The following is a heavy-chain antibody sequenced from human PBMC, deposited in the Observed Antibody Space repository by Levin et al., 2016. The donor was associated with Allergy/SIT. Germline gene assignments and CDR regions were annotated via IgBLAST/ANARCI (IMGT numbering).Heavy chain of an antibody. V-gene: IGHV4-34*01. CDR2: INHSGST. Sequence: SETLSLTCAVYGGSFSGYYWSWIRQPPGKGLEWIGEINHSGSTNYNPSLKSRVTISVDTSKNQFSLKLSSVTAADTAVYYCAGRHLAVPDLWGRGTLVTVSS. D-gene: IGHD6-19*01. CDR3: AGRHLAVPDL. J-gene: IGHJ2*01. CDR1: GGSFSGYY.